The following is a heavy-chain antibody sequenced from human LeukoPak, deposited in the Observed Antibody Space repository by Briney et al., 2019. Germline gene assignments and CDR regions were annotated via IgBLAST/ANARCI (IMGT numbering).Heavy chain of an antibody. CDR2: IIPILGIA. J-gene: IGHJ3*02. CDR1: GGTFSSYA. Sequence: ASVKVSCKASGGTFSSYAISWVRQAPGQGLEWMGRIIPILGIANYAQKFQGRVTITADKSTSTAYMELSSLRSEDTAVYYCARGSQEFDAFDIWGQGTMVTVSS. CDR3: ARGSQEFDAFDI. D-gene: IGHD1-26*01. V-gene: IGHV1-69*04.